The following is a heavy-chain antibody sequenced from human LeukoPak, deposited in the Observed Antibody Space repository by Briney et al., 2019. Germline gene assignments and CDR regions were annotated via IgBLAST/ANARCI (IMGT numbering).Heavy chain of an antibody. J-gene: IGHJ4*02. CDR2: ISCYNGDT. CDR3: ARDPSNTSGYYVYHDY. D-gene: IGHD6-19*01. CDR1: GYTFNKYG. Sequence: ASVKVSCKASGYTFNKYGISWVRQAPGQGLEWMGWISCYNGDTRYAQKFQGRVTMTKDTSTSTVHMELRSLRSDDTAVYYCARDPSNTSGYYVYHDYWGQGALGTVSS. V-gene: IGHV1-18*01.